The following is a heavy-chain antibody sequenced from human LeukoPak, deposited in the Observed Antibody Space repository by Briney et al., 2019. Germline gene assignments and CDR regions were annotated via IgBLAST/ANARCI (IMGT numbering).Heavy chain of an antibody. CDR1: GYTFTSYA. V-gene: IGHV1-18*01. J-gene: IGHJ5*02. CDR3: ARGQLVPPNWFDP. Sequence: GASVKVSCKASGYTFTSYAFSWVRQASGQGLEWMGWISAYNGDTKFARKFQGRVTLTTDASTTIGYMELKSLTSDDTAVYYCARGQLVPPNWFDPWGQGTLVTVSS. D-gene: IGHD6-6*01. CDR2: ISAYNGDT.